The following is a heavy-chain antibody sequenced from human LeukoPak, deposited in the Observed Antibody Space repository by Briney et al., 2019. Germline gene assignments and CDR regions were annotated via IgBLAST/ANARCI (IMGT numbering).Heavy chain of an antibody. CDR2: TNHSGST. V-gene: IGHV4-34*01. J-gene: IGHJ4*02. CDR3: ARGVRGYSSRKFDY. Sequence: PSETLSLTCAVYGGSFSGYYWSWIRQPPGKGLEWIGETNHSGSTNYNPSLKSRVTISVDTSKNQFSLKLSSVTAADTAVYYCARGVRGYSSRKFDYWGQGTLVTVSS. D-gene: IGHD6-13*01. CDR1: GGSFSGYY.